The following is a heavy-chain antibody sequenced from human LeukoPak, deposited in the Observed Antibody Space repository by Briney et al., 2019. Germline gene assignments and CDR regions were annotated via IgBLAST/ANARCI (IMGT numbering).Heavy chain of an antibody. CDR1: GYTFTSYG. J-gene: IGHJ6*03. CDR3: ARMPKLYYYYMDV. Sequence: ASVKVCCKASGYTFTSYGICWVRQAPGQGLEWMGWISAYNGNTNYAQKLQGRVTMTTDTSTSTAYMELMSLRSDDTAVYYCARMPKLYYYYMDVWGKGTTVTVSS. D-gene: IGHD2-2*01. V-gene: IGHV1-18*01. CDR2: ISAYNGNT.